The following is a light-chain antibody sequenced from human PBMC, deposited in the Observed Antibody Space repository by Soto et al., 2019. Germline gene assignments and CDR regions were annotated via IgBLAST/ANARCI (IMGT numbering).Light chain of an antibody. CDR2: GAS. CDR3: QQYGSSPWT. J-gene: IGKJ1*01. CDR1: QSVSSSY. V-gene: IGKV3-20*01. Sequence: EIVLTQSPGTLSLSPGERATLSCRASQSVSSSYLVWYQQKPGQAPRHLIYGASSRATGIPDRFRGSGSGTDCTLTISRLEPEDFAVYYCQQYGSSPWTFGRGTKVEIK.